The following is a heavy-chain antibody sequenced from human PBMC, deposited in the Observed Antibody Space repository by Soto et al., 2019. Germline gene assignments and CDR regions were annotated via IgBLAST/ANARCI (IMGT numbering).Heavy chain of an antibody. CDR3: VREPKESYYCDY. J-gene: IGHJ4*02. D-gene: IGHD5-18*01. CDR2: IRTSGGRT. V-gene: IGHV1-46*01. Sequence: QVHLVQSGAEAKKPGASVKVSCKASVYTFTNYYIHWVRQAPGQGLEWLGIIRTSGGRTEYAQRSPGRVTMTTDTSTSTAQVARTSLTSDDTAVYYCVREPKESYYCDYWGEGALVTVSS. CDR1: VYTFTNYY.